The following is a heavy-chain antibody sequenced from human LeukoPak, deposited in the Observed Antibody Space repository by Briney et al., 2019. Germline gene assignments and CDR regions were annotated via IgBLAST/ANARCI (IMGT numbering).Heavy chain of an antibody. V-gene: IGHV3-21*01. J-gene: IGHJ4*02. CDR1: GFTFSSYS. CDR2: ISSSSSYI. Sequence: GGSLRLSCAASGFTFSSYSMNWVRQAPGKGLEWVSSISSSSSYIYYADSVKGRFTISRDNAKNSLYPQMNSLRAEDTAVYYCASGSGWYPKYYFDYWGQGTLVTVSS. D-gene: IGHD6-19*01. CDR3: ASGSGWYPKYYFDY.